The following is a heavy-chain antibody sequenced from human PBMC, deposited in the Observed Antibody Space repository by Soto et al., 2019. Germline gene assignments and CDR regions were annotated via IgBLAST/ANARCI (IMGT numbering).Heavy chain of an antibody. CDR1: GGSFSDTY. CDR2: IKQNTNT. Sequence: QVHLQQWGAGLLKPSETLSLTCAVYGGSFSDTYWKWFRQPPGKGLLWIGEIKQNTNTICNPSLTTPFTSSVVTSKNHFSLKLTTVTAADTAVYYCARGVRLSRGSLDPWGQGPLVTVS. D-gene: IGHD2-15*01. V-gene: IGHV4-34*01. J-gene: IGHJ5*02. CDR3: ARGVRLSRGSLDP.